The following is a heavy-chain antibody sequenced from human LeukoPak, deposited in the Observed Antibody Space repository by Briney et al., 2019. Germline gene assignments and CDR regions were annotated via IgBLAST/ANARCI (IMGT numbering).Heavy chain of an antibody. Sequence: ASVKVSCKASGYTFTGYYMHWVRQAPGQGLEWMGWINPNSGGTNYAQKFQGRVTMTRDTSTSTVYMELSSLRSEDTAVYYCAREYSSSSVTLDYWGQGTLVTVSS. V-gene: IGHV1-2*02. CDR3: AREYSSSSVTLDY. CDR2: INPNSGGT. CDR1: GYTFTGYY. J-gene: IGHJ4*02. D-gene: IGHD6-6*01.